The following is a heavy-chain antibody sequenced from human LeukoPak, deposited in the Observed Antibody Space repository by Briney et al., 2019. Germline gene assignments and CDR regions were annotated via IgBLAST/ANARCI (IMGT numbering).Heavy chain of an antibody. CDR1: GFTFDDYG. CDR2: INWNGGST. D-gene: IGHD3-10*01. J-gene: IGHJ4*02. V-gene: IGHV3-20*01. Sequence: GGSLRLSCAASGFTFDDYGMGWVRQAPGKGLEWVSGINWNGGSTGYADSVKGRFTISRGNVKNSLYLQMNSLRAEDTALYHCARDHDYDSGSYPLDYWGQGTLVTVSS. CDR3: ARDHDYDSGSYPLDY.